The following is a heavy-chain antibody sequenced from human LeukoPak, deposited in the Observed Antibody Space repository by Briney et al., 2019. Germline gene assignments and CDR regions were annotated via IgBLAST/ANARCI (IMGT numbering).Heavy chain of an antibody. V-gene: IGHV3-23*01. CDR3: AKGPQQYGGYVDS. CDR1: GFTFSSYA. D-gene: IGHD4-23*01. CDR2: ISGSGAGT. Sequence: GGSLRLSCAASGFTFSSYAMSWVRQAPGKGLEWVSVISGSGAGTYYADSVKGRFTISRDNSRDTLYLQMNSLRAEDTAVYYCAKGPQQYGGYVDSWGQGTLVTVSS. J-gene: IGHJ4*02.